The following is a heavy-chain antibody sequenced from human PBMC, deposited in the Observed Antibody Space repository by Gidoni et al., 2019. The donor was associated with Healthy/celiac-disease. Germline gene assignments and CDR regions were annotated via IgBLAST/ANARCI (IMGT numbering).Heavy chain of an antibody. Sequence: EVQLVESGGGLVKPGGSLRLSCAASGFTFSSYSMNWVRQAPGKGLEWVSSISSSSSYIYYADSVKGRFTISRDNAKNSLYLQMNSLRAEDTAVYYCASGTYYDFWSGYYFDYWGQGTLVTVSS. D-gene: IGHD3-3*01. CDR1: GFTFSSYS. CDR2: ISSSSSYI. V-gene: IGHV3-21*01. CDR3: ASGTYYDFWSGYYFDY. J-gene: IGHJ4*02.